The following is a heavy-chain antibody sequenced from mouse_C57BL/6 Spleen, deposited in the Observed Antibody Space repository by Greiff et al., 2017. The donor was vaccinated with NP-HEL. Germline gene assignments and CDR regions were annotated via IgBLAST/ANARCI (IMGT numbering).Heavy chain of an antibody. CDR3: ARAITTVSYYAMDY. CDR2: IDPNSGGT. V-gene: IGHV1-72*01. D-gene: IGHD1-1*01. J-gene: IGHJ4*01. CDR1: GYTFTSYW. Sequence: QVQLQQPGAELVKPGASVKLSCKASGYTFTSYWMHWVKQRPGRGLEWSGRIDPNSGGTKYNEKFKSKATLTVDKPSSTAYMQLSSLTSEDSAVYYCARAITTVSYYAMDYWGQGTSVTVSS.